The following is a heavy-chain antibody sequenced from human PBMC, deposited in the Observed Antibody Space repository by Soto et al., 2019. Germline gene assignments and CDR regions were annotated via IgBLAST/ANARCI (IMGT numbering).Heavy chain of an antibody. CDR3: AKSRGDSWTTYFFDY. J-gene: IGHJ4*02. Sequence: EVQLLESGGGSVQPGGSLILSCAASGFTFSTYSLSWLRQAPGKGLEWVSGISGSGQTTHYRGSVKGRFTISRDNFRNTLYLQVNSLRADDTAVYLCAKSRGDSWTTYFFDYWGQGALVTVSS. CDR2: ISGSGQTT. V-gene: IGHV3-23*01. CDR1: GFTFSTYS. D-gene: IGHD4-4*01.